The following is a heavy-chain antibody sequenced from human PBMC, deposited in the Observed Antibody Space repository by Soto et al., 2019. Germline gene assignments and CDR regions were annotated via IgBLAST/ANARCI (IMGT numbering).Heavy chain of an antibody. CDR3: AKDPYCSSISCYAGNFYY. CDR1: GFTFSNYP. V-gene: IGHV3-23*01. J-gene: IGHJ4*02. CDR2: ISDSGGTT. D-gene: IGHD2-2*01. Sequence: EVQLLESGGGLVQPGGSLRLSCAASGFTFSNYPMSWVRQAPGKGLEWVSYISDSGGTTYYADSVKGRFTISRDNSKNPLYLQMNSLRAEDTAVYYCAKDPYCSSISCYAGNFYYWGQGALVTVSS.